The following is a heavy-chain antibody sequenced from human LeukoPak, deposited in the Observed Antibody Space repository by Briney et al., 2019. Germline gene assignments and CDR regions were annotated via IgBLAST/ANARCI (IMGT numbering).Heavy chain of an antibody. CDR3: ASELGDYDILTGYYPFDP. J-gene: IGHJ5*02. D-gene: IGHD3-9*01. Sequence: SETLSLTCTVSGGSISSYYWSWIRQPAGKGLEWIGRIYTSGSTNYNPSLKSRVTMSVDTSKNQFSLKLSSVTAADTAVHYCASELGDYDILTGYYPFDPWGQGTLVTVSS. V-gene: IGHV4-4*07. CDR1: GGSISSYY. CDR2: IYTSGST.